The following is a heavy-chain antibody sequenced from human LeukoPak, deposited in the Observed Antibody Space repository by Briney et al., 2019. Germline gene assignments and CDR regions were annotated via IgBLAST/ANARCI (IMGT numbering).Heavy chain of an antibody. CDR1: GFTVSSNY. V-gene: IGHV3-53*01. CDR3: ATLESRGS. J-gene: IGHJ5*02. D-gene: IGHD3-22*01. CDR2: IYSGGST. Sequence: PGGSLRLSCAASGFTVSSNYMSWVRQAPGKGLEWVSVIYSGGSTYYADSVKGRFTISRDNAKNSLSLQMNSLRDDDTAVYYCATLESRGSWGQGTLVTVSS.